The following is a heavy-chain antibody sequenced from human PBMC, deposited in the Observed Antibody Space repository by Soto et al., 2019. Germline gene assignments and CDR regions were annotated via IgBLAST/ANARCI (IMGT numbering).Heavy chain of an antibody. D-gene: IGHD2-15*01. CDR3: ARDLDCSGGTCYSTWLDP. CDR2: VSPDNNKT. Sequence: QVPLVQSGAEVKKNGASVKVSCKASGYIYIRYGINWVRQAPGQGLEWMGWVSPDNNKTNYVQKFQGRVTMTTDTSTSTAYMELRSLRSDDTAVYYCARDLDCSGGTCYSTWLDPWGQGTLVTVSS. J-gene: IGHJ5*02. V-gene: IGHV1-18*01. CDR1: GYIYIRYG.